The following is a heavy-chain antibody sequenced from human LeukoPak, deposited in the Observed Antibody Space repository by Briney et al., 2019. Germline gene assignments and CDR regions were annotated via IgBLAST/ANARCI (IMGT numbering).Heavy chain of an antibody. D-gene: IGHD5-18*01. V-gene: IGHV3-23*01. J-gene: IGHJ5*02. Sequence: GGPLRPSSPAPGSPFTTYAITWVRQPPGKGLNWASAISGSGGSTYYADSVKGRFTISRDNSKNTLYLQMNSLRAEDTAVYYCAKEPPTAMVTTHDPWGQGTLVTVSS. CDR1: GSPFTTYA. CDR3: AKEPPTAMVTTHDP. CDR2: ISGSGGST.